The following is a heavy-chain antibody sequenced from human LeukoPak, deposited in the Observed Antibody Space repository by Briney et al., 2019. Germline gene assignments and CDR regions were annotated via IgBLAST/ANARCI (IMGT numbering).Heavy chain of an antibody. V-gene: IGHV3-21*01. D-gene: IGHD3-9*01. Sequence: GGSLRLSCAASGFTFSSYSMNWFRQAPGKGLEWVSSISSSSSYIYYADSVKGRFTISRDNAKNSLYLQMNSLRAEDTAVYYCASPLRYFDWLLLGWGQGTLVTVSS. CDR2: ISSSSSYI. CDR3: ASPLRYFDWLLLG. CDR1: GFTFSSYS. J-gene: IGHJ4*02.